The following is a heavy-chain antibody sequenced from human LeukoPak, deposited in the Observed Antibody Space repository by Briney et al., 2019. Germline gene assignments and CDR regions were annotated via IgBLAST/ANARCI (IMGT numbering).Heavy chain of an antibody. Sequence: ASVNVSCKASGYTFTGYYMHWVRQAPGQGLEWMGWIKPNSGGTNYAQKFQGRVSMTTDTSTSTAYMELRSLRSDDTAVYYCARRIIAAEDYWGQGTLVTVSS. D-gene: IGHD6-13*01. CDR2: IKPNSGGT. CDR1: GYTFTGYY. V-gene: IGHV1-2*02. CDR3: ARRIIAAEDY. J-gene: IGHJ4*02.